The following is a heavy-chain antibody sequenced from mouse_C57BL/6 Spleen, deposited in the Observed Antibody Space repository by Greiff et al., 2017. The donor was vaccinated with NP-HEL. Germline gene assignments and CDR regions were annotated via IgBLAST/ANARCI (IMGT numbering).Heavy chain of an antibody. CDR2: ISYDGSN. V-gene: IGHV3-6*01. Sequence: DVQLQESGPGLVKPSQSLSLTCSVTGYSITSGYYWNWIRQSPGNKLEWMGYISYDGSNNYNPSLKNRISITLDTSKNQLFLKMNSVTTEDTATDYCARGDYLCAMDYWGQGTSVTVSS. CDR3: ARGDYLCAMDY. D-gene: IGHD2-4*01. J-gene: IGHJ4*01. CDR1: GYSITSGYY.